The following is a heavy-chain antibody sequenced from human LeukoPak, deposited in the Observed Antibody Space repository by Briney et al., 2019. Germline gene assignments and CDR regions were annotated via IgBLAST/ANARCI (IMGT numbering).Heavy chain of an antibody. CDR3: ARESSSSWYNWFDP. Sequence: SETLSLTCTVSGDSISISTYYWGWIRQPPGKGLEWIGSISYSGSTYYNPSLKSRVTISVDTSKNQFSLKLSPVTAADTAVYYCARESSSSWYNWFDPWGQGTLVTVSS. J-gene: IGHJ5*02. CDR2: ISYSGST. D-gene: IGHD6-13*01. V-gene: IGHV4-39*07. CDR1: GDSISISTYY.